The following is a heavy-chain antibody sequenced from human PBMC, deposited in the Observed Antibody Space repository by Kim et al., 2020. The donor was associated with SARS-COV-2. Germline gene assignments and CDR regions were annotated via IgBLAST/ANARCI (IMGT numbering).Heavy chain of an antibody. CDR2: TYYRSKWYY. J-gene: IGHJ4*02. V-gene: IGHV6-1*01. D-gene: IGHD1-20*01. CDR3: ARDHQYNIDY. CDR1: GDSVSSDSAA. Sequence: SQTLSLTCVISGDSVSSDSAAWNWIRQSPSRGLEWLGRTYYRSKWYYDYADSVKSRITINPDTSKNQFSLQLKSVTPEDTAMYYCARDHQYNIDYWGQGTLVTVSS.